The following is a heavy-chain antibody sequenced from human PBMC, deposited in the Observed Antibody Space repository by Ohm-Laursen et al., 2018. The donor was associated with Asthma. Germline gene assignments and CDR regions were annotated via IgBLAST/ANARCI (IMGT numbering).Heavy chain of an antibody. CDR2: IYYSGIT. CDR1: GDSISSGNNY. Sequence: PSETLSLTCTVSGDSISSGNNYWSWIRQHPGKVLEWIGYIYYSGITYSNPSLMSRVSISVDTSKNQFSLKLSPVTAADTAVYYCARGTFYYESTGYYFFDHWGQGALVTVSS. J-gene: IGHJ4*02. D-gene: IGHD3-22*01. V-gene: IGHV4-31*03. CDR3: ARGTFYYESTGYYFFDH.